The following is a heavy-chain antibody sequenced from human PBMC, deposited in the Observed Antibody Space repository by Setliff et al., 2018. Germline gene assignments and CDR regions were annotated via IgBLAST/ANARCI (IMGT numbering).Heavy chain of an antibody. CDR3: ARVGRNQNSGSYRAEFFQH. D-gene: IGHD1-26*01. V-gene: IGHV3-23*01. CDR1: GFTFTNYA. Sequence: PGGSLRLSCAASGFTFTNYAMTWVRQAPGKGLERVSGFRGSGGTTYYADSVKGRFTISRDNSKNTLFLQMNGLRAEDTAVYYCARVGRNQNSGSYRAEFFQHWGQGTLVTVSS. J-gene: IGHJ1*01. CDR2: FRGSGGTT.